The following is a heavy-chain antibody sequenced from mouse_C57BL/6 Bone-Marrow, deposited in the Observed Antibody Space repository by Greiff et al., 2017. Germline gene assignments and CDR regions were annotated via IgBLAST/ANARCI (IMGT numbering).Heavy chain of an antibody. D-gene: IGHD2-14*01. V-gene: IGHV3-6*01. CDR1: GYSITSGYY. J-gene: IGHJ1*03. Sequence: VQLKESGPGLVKPSQSLSLTCSVTGYSITSGYYWNWIRQFPGNKLEWMGYISYDGSNNYNPSLKNRISITRDTSKNQFFLKLNSVTTEDTATXYCARGGTWYFDVWGTGTTVTVSS. CDR2: ISYDGSN. CDR3: ARGGTWYFDV.